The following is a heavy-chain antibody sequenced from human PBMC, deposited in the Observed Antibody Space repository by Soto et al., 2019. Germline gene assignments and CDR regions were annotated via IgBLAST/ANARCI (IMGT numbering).Heavy chain of an antibody. V-gene: IGHV3-33*01. CDR2: IWNDGSNK. CDR3: ARALFPDVDIYAMDV. CDR1: GSTFRDHA. Sequence: QVQLVESGGGVVQPGRSLRLSCAASGSTFRDHAMHWVRQAPGKGREWLAIIWNDGSNKFYAGSVQGRFTISRDNSKNTVYLQMNTLSAEDRAVYYCARALFPDVDIYAMDVWGQGTTVTVSS. D-gene: IGHD5-12*01. J-gene: IGHJ6*02.